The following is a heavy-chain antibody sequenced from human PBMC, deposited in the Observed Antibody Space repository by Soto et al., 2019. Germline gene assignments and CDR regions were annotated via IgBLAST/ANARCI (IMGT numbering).Heavy chain of an antibody. CDR2: IKEDGTEK. CDR1: GFTFSSYW. D-gene: IGHD2-8*01. J-gene: IGHJ4*02. CDR3: ARGGSHNVDY. V-gene: IGHV3-7*01. Sequence: EVQLVESGGGLVQPGGSLRLSCAASGFTFSSYWMSWVRQAPGKGPEWVANIKEDGTEKYHVNSEEGRFTISRDNAKNSLNLQMNSLRAEDTAIYYCARGGSHNVDYWGQGTRVTVSS.